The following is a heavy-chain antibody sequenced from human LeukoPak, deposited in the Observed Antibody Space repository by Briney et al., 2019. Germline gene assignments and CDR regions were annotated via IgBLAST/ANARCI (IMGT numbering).Heavy chain of an antibody. CDR3: ARPKYSNSYYWFDP. Sequence: PGGSLRLSCAASGFTFSDYAMTWVRQAPGKGLEWVSGISGFGGSTYYADSMKGRFTISRDNSKNTLFLQMHSLRAEDTAVYYCARPKYSNSYYWFDPWGQGTLVTVSS. CDR2: ISGFGGST. D-gene: IGHD2-2*01. J-gene: IGHJ5*02. CDR1: GFTFSDYA. V-gene: IGHV3-23*01.